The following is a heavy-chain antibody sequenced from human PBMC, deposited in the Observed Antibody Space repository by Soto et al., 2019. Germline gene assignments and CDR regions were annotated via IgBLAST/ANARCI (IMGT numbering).Heavy chain of an antibody. Sequence: KTSETLSLTCTVSGDSINSGDYYWSWIRQPPGKGLEWIGHIYHSGSTYYNPSLKSRITMSVDTPKNQFSLKLYYVTAADTAVYYCGRVGGYGNYRDFWGQGTLVTVSS. V-gene: IGHV4-30-4*01. CDR1: GDSINSGDYY. J-gene: IGHJ4*02. D-gene: IGHD5-12*01. CDR3: GRVGGYGNYRDF. CDR2: IYHSGST.